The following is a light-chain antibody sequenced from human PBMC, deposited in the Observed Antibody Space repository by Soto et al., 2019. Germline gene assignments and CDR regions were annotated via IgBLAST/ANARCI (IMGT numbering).Light chain of an antibody. J-gene: IGLJ1*01. CDR3: CSYAGSYTLYV. V-gene: IGLV2-11*01. CDR2: DVS. Sequence: QSVLTQPRSLSVSPGQSVTISCTGTSSDVGGYNYVSWYRQHPGKAPKLMIYDVSKRPSGVPDRFSGSKSGNTASLTISGLQAEDEADYYCCSYAGSYTLYVFGSGTKVTVL. CDR1: SSDVGGYNY.